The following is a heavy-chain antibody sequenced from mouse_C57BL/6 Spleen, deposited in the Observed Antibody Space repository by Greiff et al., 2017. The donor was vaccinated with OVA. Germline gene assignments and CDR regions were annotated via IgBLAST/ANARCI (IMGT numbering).Heavy chain of an antibody. CDR1: GYTFTDYN. J-gene: IGHJ4*01. Sequence: VQLQQSGPELVKPGASVKIPCKASGYTFTDYNMDWVKQSHGKSLEWIGDINPNNGGTIYNQKFKGKATLTVDKSSSTAYMELRSLTSEDTAVYYGARSDYSNFYAMDYWGQGTSVTVSS. CDR2: INPNNGGT. D-gene: IGHD2-5*01. CDR3: ARSDYSNFYAMDY. V-gene: IGHV1-18*01.